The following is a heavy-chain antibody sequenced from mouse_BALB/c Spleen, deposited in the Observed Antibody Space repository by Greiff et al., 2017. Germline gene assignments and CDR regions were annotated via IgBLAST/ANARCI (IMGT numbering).Heavy chain of an antibody. Sequence: VQLKESGGGLVQPGGSLKLSCAASGFTFSSYGMSWVRQTPDKRLELVATINSNGGSTYYPDSVKGRFTISRDNAKNTLYLQMSSLKSEDTAMYYCASVGDYYGRPFAYWGQGTLVTVSA. V-gene: IGHV5-6-3*01. J-gene: IGHJ3*01. CDR1: GFTFSSYG. D-gene: IGHD1-1*01. CDR3: ASVGDYYGRPFAY. CDR2: INSNGGST.